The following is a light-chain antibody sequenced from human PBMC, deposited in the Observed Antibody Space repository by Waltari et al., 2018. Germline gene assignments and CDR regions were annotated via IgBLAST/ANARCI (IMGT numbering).Light chain of an antibody. J-gene: IGLJ2*01. CDR1: SMDVGIFKR. V-gene: IGLV2-23*02. CDR3: SSYAGSSKGV. Sequence: QSALTQPASVSGSPGQSTPFSRIGTSMDVGIFKRVSWYQQHPGKAPKRMIYAVSKRPAGVSDRFSGSKSGDMASLTISGLQPEDEAEYFCSSYAGSSKGVFGGGTKVTVL. CDR2: AVS.